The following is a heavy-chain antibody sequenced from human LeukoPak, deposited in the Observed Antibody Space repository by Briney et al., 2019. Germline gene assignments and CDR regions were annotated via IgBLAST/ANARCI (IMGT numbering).Heavy chain of an antibody. CDR2: IYYSGST. D-gene: IGHD2-15*01. Sequence: PSETLSLTCTVSGGSISSYYWSWIRQPPGKGLEWIGYIYYSGSTNYNPSLKSRVTISVDTSKNQFSLKLNSVTAEDTAIYYCTRGSRYCSSGSCYGWFDPWGQGTLVTVSS. J-gene: IGHJ5*02. CDR1: GGSISSYY. V-gene: IGHV4-59*01. CDR3: TRGSRYCSSGSCYGWFDP.